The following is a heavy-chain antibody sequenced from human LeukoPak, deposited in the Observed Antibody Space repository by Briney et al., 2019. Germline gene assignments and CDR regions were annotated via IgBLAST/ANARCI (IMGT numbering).Heavy chain of an antibody. CDR1: GFTFSSYA. Sequence: PGGSLRLSCAASGFTFSSYAMSWVRQAPGKGLEWVSAISSSGGSTYYADSVKGRFTISRDNSKNTLYLQMNSLRAEDTAVYYCAKSFRGGYYYYYGMDVWGQGTTVTVSS. CDR3: AKSFRGGYYYYYGMDV. CDR2: ISSSGGST. J-gene: IGHJ6*02. D-gene: IGHD3-10*01. V-gene: IGHV3-23*01.